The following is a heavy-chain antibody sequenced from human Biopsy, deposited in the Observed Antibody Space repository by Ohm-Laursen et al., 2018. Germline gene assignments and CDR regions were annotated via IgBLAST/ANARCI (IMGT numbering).Heavy chain of an antibody. CDR3: ARGVPHYDGSGFPLAGYWYFDL. CDR1: GGSVGGGEYY. J-gene: IGHJ2*01. D-gene: IGHD3-22*01. Sequence: SQTLSLTCTVSGGSVGGGEYYWNWIRQHPGKGLEWIGLISYSGTTFYKPSLESLLTISIDTSKNHFSLNLRSVTAADTAVYYCARGVPHYDGSGFPLAGYWYFDLWGRGTLVTVSS. CDR2: ISYSGTT. V-gene: IGHV4-31*01.